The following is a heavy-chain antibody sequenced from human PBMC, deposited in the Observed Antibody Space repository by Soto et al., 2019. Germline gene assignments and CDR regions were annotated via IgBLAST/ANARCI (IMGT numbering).Heavy chain of an antibody. D-gene: IGHD1-26*01. Sequence: PGGSLTLSCAASGFTFSSYWLPWVRQAPGKGLVWVSRVNTNGSSTTYADSVKGRFTISRVNAKNTLYLQMHSLRADDTAVYYCARDLNWEYDYWGQRIQVTV. J-gene: IGHJ4*02. CDR1: GFTFSSYW. CDR2: VNTNGSST. V-gene: IGHV3-74*01. CDR3: ARDLNWEYDY.